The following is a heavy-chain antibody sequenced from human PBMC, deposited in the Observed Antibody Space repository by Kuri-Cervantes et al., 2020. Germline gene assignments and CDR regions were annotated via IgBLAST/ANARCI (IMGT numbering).Heavy chain of an antibody. J-gene: IGHJ4*02. Sequence: SETLSLTCTVSGGSISSYYWSWIRQPPGKGLEWIGYIYYSGSTNYNPSLKSRVTISVDTSKNQFSLKLSSVTAADTAVYYCARSPPPTSYDYIWGSYRPWFDYWGQGTLVTVSS. CDR2: IYYSGST. CDR1: GGSISSYY. D-gene: IGHD3-16*02. CDR3: ARSPPPTSYDYIWGSYRPWFDY. V-gene: IGHV4-59*01.